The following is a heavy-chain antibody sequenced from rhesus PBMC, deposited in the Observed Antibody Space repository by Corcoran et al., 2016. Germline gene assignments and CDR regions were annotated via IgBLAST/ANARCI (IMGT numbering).Heavy chain of an antibody. Sequence: QVQLQESGPGLVKPSETLSLTCTVSAGSISDSYYGSWFHQPPGKGLEWMGRFYGSGGSTNYNPSLKSRVTISRDTSKNQFSLKLSSVTAADTAVYYCARNPYYGSNYFDYWGQGVLVTVSS. CDR3: ARNPYYGSNYFDY. CDR2: FYGSGGST. CDR1: AGSISDSYY. V-gene: IGHV4-92*01. D-gene: IGHD4-29*01. J-gene: IGHJ4*01.